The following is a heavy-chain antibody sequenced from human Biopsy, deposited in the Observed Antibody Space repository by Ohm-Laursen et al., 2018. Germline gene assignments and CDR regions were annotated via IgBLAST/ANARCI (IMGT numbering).Heavy chain of an antibody. Sequence: GTLSLTCTVSGDSVSSGSFYWSWIRQPPGKGLEWIGYTYYSGSTNYNPSLKSRVTISVDRSKNHFSLELSSVTAADTAVYYCARVGVGAPSIDYFDSWGQGALVTVSS. V-gene: IGHV4-61*03. CDR2: TYYSGST. D-gene: IGHD1-26*01. CDR1: GDSVSSGSFY. CDR3: ARVGVGAPSIDYFDS. J-gene: IGHJ4*02.